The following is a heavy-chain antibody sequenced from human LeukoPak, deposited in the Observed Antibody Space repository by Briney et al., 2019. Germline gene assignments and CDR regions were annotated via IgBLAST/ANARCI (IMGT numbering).Heavy chain of an antibody. CDR3: ARGYYYYYMDV. Sequence: PSETLSLTCAVYGGSFSGYYWSWIRQPPGKWLEWIGEINHSGSTNYNPSLKSRVTISVDTSKNQFSLKLSSVTAADTAVYYCARGYYYYYMDVWGKGTTVTVSS. J-gene: IGHJ6*03. V-gene: IGHV4-34*01. CDR1: GGSFSGYY. CDR2: INHSGST.